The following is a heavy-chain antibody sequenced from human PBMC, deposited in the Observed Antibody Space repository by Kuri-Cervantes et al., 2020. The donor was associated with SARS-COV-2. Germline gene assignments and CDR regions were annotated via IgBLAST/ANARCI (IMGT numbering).Heavy chain of an antibody. CDR2: VRGKANNYAT. V-gene: IGHV3-73*01. D-gene: IGHD2-15*01. CDR1: GFLFSASA. J-gene: IGHJ4*02. Sequence: GESLKISCEVSGFLFSASAIHWVRQASGKGLEWVGRVRGKANNYATAYAASVKGRFTISRDDSKNMAYLQMNSLKTEDTAVYYCTTGLGRPYYFDYWGQGTLVTVSS. CDR3: TTGLGRPYYFDY.